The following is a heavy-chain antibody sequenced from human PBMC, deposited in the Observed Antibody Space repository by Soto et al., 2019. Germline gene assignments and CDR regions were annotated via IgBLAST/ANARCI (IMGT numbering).Heavy chain of an antibody. D-gene: IGHD6-13*01. CDR3: ARAGIAAAGPYYSYYYMDV. Sequence: GGSLRLSCAASGFTFSFYWMHWVRQVPGKGLVWVSRINSDGSSTTYADSVKGRFTISRDNAKNTLYLQMSSLRAEDTAGYYCARAGIAAAGPYYSYYYMDVWGKGTTVTVSS. V-gene: IGHV3-74*01. CDR1: GFTFSFYW. CDR2: INSDGSST. J-gene: IGHJ6*03.